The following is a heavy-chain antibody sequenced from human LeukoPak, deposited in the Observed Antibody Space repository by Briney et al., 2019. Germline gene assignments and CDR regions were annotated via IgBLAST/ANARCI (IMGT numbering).Heavy chain of an antibody. CDR1: GGSIGRSSYY. Sequence: SEPLTLPCTVSGGSIGRSSYYWGWIRQPPGKGLEWIGNIYYSESTNYNPSLKSRVTISIDMSKNQFSLKLTSVTAADTAVYYCARVAAKTVDYWGQGTLVTVSS. J-gene: IGHJ4*02. CDR2: IYYSEST. V-gene: IGHV4-39*07. D-gene: IGHD2-15*01. CDR3: ARVAAKTVDY.